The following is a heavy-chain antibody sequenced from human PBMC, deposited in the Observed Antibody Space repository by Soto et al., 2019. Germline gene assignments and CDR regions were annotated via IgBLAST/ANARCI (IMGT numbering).Heavy chain of an antibody. J-gene: IGHJ4*02. D-gene: IGHD2-21*02. CDR3: AKAISAAPFAVVTAYDY. CDR1: GFTFSSSE. V-gene: IGHV3-48*03. Sequence: EVQLVESGGGLVQPGGSLRLSCAASGFTFSSSEMNWVRQAPGMGLEWVSYISSGGGTTYYADSVKGRFTISRDNAKNSLSLRMNSLRAEESAIYFCAKAISAAPFAVVTAYDYWGQGTLVSVSS. CDR2: ISSGGGTT.